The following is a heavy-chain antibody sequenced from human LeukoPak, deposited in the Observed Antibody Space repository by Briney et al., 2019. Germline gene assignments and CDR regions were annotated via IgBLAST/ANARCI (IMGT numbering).Heavy chain of an antibody. Sequence: PGGSLRLSCATSGFTFTTFWMHWVRQAPGKGLVWVSRISNDGISTSYADSVKGRFTMSRDNAKNTLYLQMNSLRAEDTAVYYCAKPIGPVAPGEYDYVWGSYLDAFDIWGQGTMVTVSS. CDR3: AKPIGPVAPGEYDYVWGSYLDAFDI. V-gene: IGHV3-74*01. D-gene: IGHD3-16*02. CDR2: ISNDGIST. J-gene: IGHJ3*02. CDR1: GFTFTTFW.